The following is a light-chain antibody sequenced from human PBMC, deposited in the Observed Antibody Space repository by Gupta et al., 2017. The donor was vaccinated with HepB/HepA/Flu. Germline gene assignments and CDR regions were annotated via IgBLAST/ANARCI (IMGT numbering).Light chain of an antibody. J-gene: IGLJ1*01. CDR3: SSFAGGNTLV. Sequence: QSALTQPPSASGSAGQSVTISCTGTNSAVGGYTYISWYQQHHGKAPILIIYEVSHRPSRLPDRFSVSNSGNTASLTVSGLQAEDEADYYCSSFAGGNTLVFGTGTKLTVL. V-gene: IGLV2-8*01. CDR2: EVS. CDR1: NSAVGGYTY.